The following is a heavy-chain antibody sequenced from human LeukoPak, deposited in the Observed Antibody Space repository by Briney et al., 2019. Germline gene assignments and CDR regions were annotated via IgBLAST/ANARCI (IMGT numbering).Heavy chain of an antibody. CDR2: ISGSGGST. CDR1: RFTFSSYA. Sequence: HPGGSLRLSCAASRFTFSSYAMSWVRQAPGKGLEWVSAISGSGGSTYYADSVKGRFTISRDNSKNTLYLQMNSLRAEDTAVYYCAKDPQPYCSGGSCYLDYWGQGTLVTVSS. D-gene: IGHD2-15*01. CDR3: AKDPQPYCSGGSCYLDY. V-gene: IGHV3-23*01. J-gene: IGHJ4*02.